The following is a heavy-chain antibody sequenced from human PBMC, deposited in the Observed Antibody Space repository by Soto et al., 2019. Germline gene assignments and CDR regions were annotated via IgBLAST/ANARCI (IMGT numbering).Heavy chain of an antibody. CDR2: IYHSGST. V-gene: IGHV4-38-2*01. CDR3: ARGVDSSGYYPWPSYYFDY. Sequence: SENLSLTCAVSGYSISSGYYWGWIRQPPGKGLEWIGSIYHSGSTYYNPSLKSRVTISVDTSKNQFSLKLSSVTAADTAVYYCARGVDSSGYYPWPSYYFDYWGQGTLVTVSS. CDR1: GYSISSGYY. J-gene: IGHJ4*02. D-gene: IGHD3-22*01.